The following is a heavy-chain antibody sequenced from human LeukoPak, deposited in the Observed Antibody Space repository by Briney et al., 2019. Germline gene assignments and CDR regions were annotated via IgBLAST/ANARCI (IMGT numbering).Heavy chain of an antibody. V-gene: IGHV3-30*02. Sequence: AGGSLRLSCAASGFTFSSYGMHWVRQAPGKGLEWVAFIRYDGSNKYYADSVKGRFTISRDNSKNTLYLQMNSLRAEDTAVYYCARDRAVAGLLDYWGQGTLVTVSS. CDR2: IRYDGSNK. CDR1: GFTFSSYG. CDR3: ARDRAVAGLLDY. D-gene: IGHD6-19*01. J-gene: IGHJ4*02.